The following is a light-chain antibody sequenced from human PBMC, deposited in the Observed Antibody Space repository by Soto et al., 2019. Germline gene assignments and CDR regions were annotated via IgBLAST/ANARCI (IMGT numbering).Light chain of an antibody. CDR3: RQYNTYPLT. J-gene: IGKJ4*01. CDR2: KAS. CDR1: QSINSW. Sequence: DIQMTQSPSTLSASVGDRVTITCRASQSINSWLAWYQQKSGKAPKLLIYKASSLESGVPSRFSGSGSGTEFTLTSSSLQPDDFATYYCRQYNTYPLTFGGGTKVEFK. V-gene: IGKV1-5*03.